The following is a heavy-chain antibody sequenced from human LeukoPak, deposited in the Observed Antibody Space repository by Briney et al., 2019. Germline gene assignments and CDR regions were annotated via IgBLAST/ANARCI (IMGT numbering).Heavy chain of an antibody. D-gene: IGHD1-26*01. CDR1: GYGFNSHW. Sequence: GESLKIPCKGSGYGFNSHWTGWARQQPGKGLEWMGFIYPGDSDTRYSPSFQGQVTISADKSINTAYLQWRSLKASDTAMYYCARRLPTVGTTGGGFDVWGQGTLVTVSS. V-gene: IGHV5-51*01. CDR3: ARRLPTVGTTGGGFDV. J-gene: IGHJ3*01. CDR2: IYPGDSDT.